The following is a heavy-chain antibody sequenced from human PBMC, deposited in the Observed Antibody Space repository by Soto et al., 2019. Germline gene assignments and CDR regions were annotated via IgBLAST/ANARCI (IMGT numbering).Heavy chain of an antibody. CDR1: GYTFSSYD. J-gene: IGHJ4*02. Sequence: QVQLVQSGAEVKKPGASVKVSCKASGYTFSSYDITWVRQAPGQGLEWMGWVNIYEGSTNYAQKFQGRVTMTTDTATSTVYLELKSLRSDDTAIYYCTRERGGYSYGDYWGQGTLVTVSS. D-gene: IGHD5-18*01. CDR2: VNIYEGST. V-gene: IGHV1-18*01. CDR3: TRERGGYSYGDY.